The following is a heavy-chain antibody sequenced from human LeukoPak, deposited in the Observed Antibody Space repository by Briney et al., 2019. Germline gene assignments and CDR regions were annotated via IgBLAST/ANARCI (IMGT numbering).Heavy chain of an antibody. Sequence: PGGSLRLSCAASGFTFSSYGMSWVRQAPGKGLEWVSAISGSGGSTYYADSVRGRFTISRDNSKNTLYLQMNSLRAEDTAVYYCAKAPKLLWFGESSPNWFDPWGQGTLVTVSS. J-gene: IGHJ5*02. D-gene: IGHD3-10*01. V-gene: IGHV3-23*01. CDR1: GFTFSSYG. CDR2: ISGSGGST. CDR3: AKAPKLLWFGESSPNWFDP.